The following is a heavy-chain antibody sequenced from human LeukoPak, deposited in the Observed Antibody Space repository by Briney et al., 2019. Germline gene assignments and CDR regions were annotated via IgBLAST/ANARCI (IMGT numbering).Heavy chain of an antibody. J-gene: IGHJ4*02. Sequence: GGSLRLSCAASGFTFSSYAMSWVRQAPGKGLEWVSSIRNSGGSTYYADSVKGRFTISRDNSKNKLYLQMDSLRVEDTALYYCAKTRNSGGWYGAGDEDYFDYWGQGSLVTVSS. CDR1: GFTFSSYA. V-gene: IGHV3-23*01. D-gene: IGHD6-19*01. CDR2: IRNSGGST. CDR3: AKTRNSGGWYGAGDEDYFDY.